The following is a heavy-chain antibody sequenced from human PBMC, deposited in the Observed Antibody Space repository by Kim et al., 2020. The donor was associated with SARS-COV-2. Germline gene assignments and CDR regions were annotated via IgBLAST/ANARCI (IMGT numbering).Heavy chain of an antibody. D-gene: IGHD3-22*01. V-gene: IGHV3-74*01. Sequence: GGSLRLSCAASGFTFRTYWMHGVRQAPGKGLVWVSRTNGDGSTTNYEDSVKGRITIYRDNAKNTLNLQMNSLRAEDTDIYYSASRYYDSRGYYYFVSWGQGTLVTVSS. CDR3: ASRYYDSRGYYYFVS. J-gene: IGHJ4*02. CDR2: TNGDGSTT. CDR1: GFTFRTYW.